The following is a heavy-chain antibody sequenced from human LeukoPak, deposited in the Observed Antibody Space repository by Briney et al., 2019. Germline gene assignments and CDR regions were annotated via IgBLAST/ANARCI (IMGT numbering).Heavy chain of an antibody. J-gene: IGHJ4*02. Sequence: ASVKVSCKTSGYTFTSSGISWMRQAPGQGLEWMGWVSTYNGNTKYAPKLQGRVTMTTDTSTSTAYMELRSLTSDDTAVYYCARPASTATFDYWGKGTLVTVSS. V-gene: IGHV1-18*01. CDR3: ARPASTATFDY. CDR1: GYTFTSSG. CDR2: VSTYNGNT. D-gene: IGHD4-17*01.